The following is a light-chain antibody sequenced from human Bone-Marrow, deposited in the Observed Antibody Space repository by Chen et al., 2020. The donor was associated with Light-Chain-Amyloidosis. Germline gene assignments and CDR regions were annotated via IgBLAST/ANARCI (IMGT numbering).Light chain of an antibody. V-gene: IGLV1-44*01. CDR3: APWDDRLNGWV. J-gene: IGLJ3*02. Sequence: QSFLTQPPSASGTPGQRVTISCSGGRSNVGANGVNWYQQLPGAAPKLLIFDTNRRPSGVPDRCSGSKSGTSASLAISDLQSEDEAHYYCAPWDDRLNGWVFGGGTRLTVL. CDR1: RSNVGANG. CDR2: DTN.